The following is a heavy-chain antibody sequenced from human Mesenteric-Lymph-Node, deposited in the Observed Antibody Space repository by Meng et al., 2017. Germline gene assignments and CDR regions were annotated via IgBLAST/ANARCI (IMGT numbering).Heavy chain of an antibody. Sequence: SETLSLTCAVYGGSFSGYYWSWIRQPPGKGLEWIGEINHSGSTNYNPSLKSRVTISVDTSKNQFSLKLSSVTAADTAVYYCARASEGRIAAAGTSDDAFDIWGQGTMVTVSS. CDR1: GGSFSGYY. J-gene: IGHJ3*02. CDR2: INHSGST. V-gene: IGHV4-34*01. CDR3: ARASEGRIAAAGTSDDAFDI. D-gene: IGHD6-13*01.